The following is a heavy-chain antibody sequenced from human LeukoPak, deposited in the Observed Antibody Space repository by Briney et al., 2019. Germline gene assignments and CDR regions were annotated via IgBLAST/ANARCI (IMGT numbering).Heavy chain of an antibody. J-gene: IGHJ5*02. CDR3: ARATTSSTAMALWWFDP. V-gene: IGHV1-46*01. CDR2: INPSGGST. CDR1: GYTFTSYY. D-gene: IGHD5-18*01. Sequence: ASVKVSCKASGYTFTSYYMHWVRQAPGQGLEWMGIINPSGGSTSYAQKFQGRVTMTRDMSTSTVYMELSSPRSEDTAVYYCARATTSSTAMALWWFDPWGQGTLVTVSS.